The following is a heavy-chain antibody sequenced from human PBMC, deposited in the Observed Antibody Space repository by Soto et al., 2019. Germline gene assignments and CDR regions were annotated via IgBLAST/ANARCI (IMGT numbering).Heavy chain of an antibody. CDR2: ISFDGSNK. CDR3: ARSDGYNKIEY. CDR1: GFIFNDYA. J-gene: IGHJ4*02. V-gene: IGHV3-30*04. D-gene: IGHD6-25*01. Sequence: GGSLRLSCAASGFIFNDYAMHWVRQAPGKGLEWVAVISFDGSNKYYADSVKGRFTVSRDGSKNTLFLQMNSLRTEDTAFYYCARSDGYNKIEYWGQGTLVTV.